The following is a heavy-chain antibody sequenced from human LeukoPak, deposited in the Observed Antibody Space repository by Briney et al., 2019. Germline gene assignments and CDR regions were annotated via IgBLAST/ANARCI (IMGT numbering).Heavy chain of an antibody. V-gene: IGHV1-46*01. CDR1: GYTFTSNY. J-gene: IGHJ4*02. CDR3: TRDQEGFDY. CDR2: IYPRDGST. Sequence: ASVKVSCKASGYTFTSNYIHWVRQAPGQGLEWMGMIYPRDGSTSYAQKFQGRVTVTRDTSTSTVHMELSGLRSEDTAVYYCTRDQEGFDYWGQGTLVTVSS.